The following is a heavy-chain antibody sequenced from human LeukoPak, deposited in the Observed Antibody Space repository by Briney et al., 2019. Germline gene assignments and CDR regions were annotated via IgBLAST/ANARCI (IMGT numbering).Heavy chain of an antibody. J-gene: IGHJ4*02. Sequence: SVKVSCKASGYTFTAYYLHWVRQAPGQGLEWMGRIIPILGIANYAQKFQGRVTITADKSTSTAYMELSSLRSEDTAVYYRAKPGNSDDDYWGQGTLVTVSS. D-gene: IGHD1-26*01. CDR1: GYTFTAYY. V-gene: IGHV1-69*02. CDR3: AKPGNSDDDY. CDR2: IIPILGIA.